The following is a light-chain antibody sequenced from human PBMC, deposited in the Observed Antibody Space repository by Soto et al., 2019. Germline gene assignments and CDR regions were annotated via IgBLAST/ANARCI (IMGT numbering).Light chain of an antibody. CDR3: QSYDSNLSGSEV. Sequence: QSVLTQPPSASGTPGQIVAISCSGSSSNIGSNTVTWYQQLPGTAPKLLIYSTSQRSSGVPGRFSGSKSGTSASLAITGLQAEDEADYYCQSYDSNLSGSEVFGTGTKVIVL. V-gene: IGLV1-44*01. J-gene: IGLJ1*01. CDR1: SSNIGSNT. CDR2: STS.